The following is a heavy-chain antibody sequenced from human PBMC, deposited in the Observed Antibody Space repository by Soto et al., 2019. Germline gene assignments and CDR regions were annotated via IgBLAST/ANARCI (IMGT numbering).Heavy chain of an antibody. D-gene: IGHD3-10*01. J-gene: IGHJ6*02. CDR2: INPNSGGT. Sequence: GASVKVSCKASGYTFTGYYMHWVRQAPGQGLEWMGWINPNSGGTNYAQKFQGWVTMTSDTSISTAYMELSRLRSDDTAVYYCASWMVRGVIPPQHYYGMDVWGQGTTVTISS. V-gene: IGHV1-2*04. CDR1: GYTFTGYY. CDR3: ASWMVRGVIPPQHYYGMDV.